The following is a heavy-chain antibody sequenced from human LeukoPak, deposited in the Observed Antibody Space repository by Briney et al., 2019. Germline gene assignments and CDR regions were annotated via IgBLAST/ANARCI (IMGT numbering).Heavy chain of an antibody. D-gene: IGHD3-22*01. CDR1: GGSISSYY. Sequence: SETLSLTCTVSGGSISSYYWSWIRQPPGKGLEWIGYIYYSGSTNYNPSLKSRVTISVDTSKNQFSLKLSSVTAADTAVYYCARGPGVVVVIDDAFDIWGQGTMVTVSS. V-gene: IGHV4-59*01. CDR2: IYYSGST. J-gene: IGHJ3*02. CDR3: ARGPGVVVVIDDAFDI.